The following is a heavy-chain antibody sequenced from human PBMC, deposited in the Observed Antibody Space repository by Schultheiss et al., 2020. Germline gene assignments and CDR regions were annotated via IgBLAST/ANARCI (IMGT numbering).Heavy chain of an antibody. CDR1: GFTVSNYY. CDR2: ISGSGGST. J-gene: IGHJ4*02. D-gene: IGHD6-13*01. Sequence: GGSLRLSCVGSGFTVSNYYMTWVRQAPGKGLEWVSAISGSGGSTYYADSVKGRFTISRDNSKNTLYLQMSSLRAEDTAVYYCVKDLTPGIAAAGPNFDYWGQGTLVNVYS. CDR3: VKDLTPGIAAAGPNFDY. V-gene: IGHV3-23*01.